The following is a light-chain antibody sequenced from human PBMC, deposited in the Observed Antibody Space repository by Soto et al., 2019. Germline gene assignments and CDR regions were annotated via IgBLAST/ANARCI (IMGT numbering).Light chain of an antibody. V-gene: IGKV3-11*01. CDR2: GAS. J-gene: IGKJ5*01. CDR3: QPRSKWPRNP. CDR1: HSISSN. Sequence: KVMTHSPATLSVSPGERATLSCRASHSISSNLAWYHQKPGQPPRLLIYGASTRATGIPARFSGSGSGTDFTLTISSLEPEDFAVYYCQPRSKWPRNPFGQGTRLEI.